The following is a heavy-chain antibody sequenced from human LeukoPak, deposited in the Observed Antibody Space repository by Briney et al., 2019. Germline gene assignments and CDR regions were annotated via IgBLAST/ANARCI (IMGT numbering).Heavy chain of an antibody. V-gene: IGHV3-53*01. J-gene: IGHJ3*02. D-gene: IGHD3-10*01. Sequence: TGGSLRLSCAASGFTVSSNYMSWVRQAPGKGLEWVSVIYSGGSTYYADSVKGRFTISRDNSKNTLYLQMNSLRAEDTAVYYCASYYSASGKMTDAFDIWGQGTMVTVSS. CDR1: GFTVSSNY. CDR3: ASYYSASGKMTDAFDI. CDR2: IYSGGST.